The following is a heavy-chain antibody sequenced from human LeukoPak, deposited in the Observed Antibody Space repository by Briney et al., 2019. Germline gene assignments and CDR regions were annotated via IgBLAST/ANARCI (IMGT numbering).Heavy chain of an antibody. Sequence: GGSLRLSCTASGFTFGDYAVNWVRQAPGKGLEWVGFMRNKAYGGTTEYAASVKDRFTISRDDSKSIAYLQMNSLKTEDTATYYCTREPDYGVNSVAFDSWGQGTLVTVSS. CDR3: TREPDYGVNSVAFDS. D-gene: IGHD4-23*01. J-gene: IGHJ4*02. V-gene: IGHV3-49*04. CDR1: GFTFGDYA. CDR2: MRNKAYGGTT.